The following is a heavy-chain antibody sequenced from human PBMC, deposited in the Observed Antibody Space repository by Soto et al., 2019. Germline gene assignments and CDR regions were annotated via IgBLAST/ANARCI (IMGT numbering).Heavy chain of an antibody. J-gene: IGHJ4*02. D-gene: IGHD3-3*01. V-gene: IGHV4-39*02. CDR1: GGSISSSSYY. Sequence: PSETLSLTCTVSGGSISSSSYYWGWIRQPPGKGLEWIGSIYYSGSTYYNPSLKSRVTISVDTSKNQFSLKLSSVTAADTAVYYCARDLRSWSGPQVHWGQGTLVTVSS. CDR3: ARDLRSWSGPQVH. CDR2: IYYSGST.